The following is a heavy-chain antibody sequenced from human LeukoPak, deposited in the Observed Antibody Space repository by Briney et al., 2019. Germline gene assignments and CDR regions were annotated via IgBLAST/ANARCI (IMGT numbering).Heavy chain of an antibody. V-gene: IGHV3-21*01. Sequence: PGGSLRLSCAASGFTFSSYSMNWVRQAPGKGLEWVSSISSSSYINYADSVKGRFTISRDNAKKSLYLQMDSLRAEDTAVYYCARDSGSYYPEYFQYWGQGTLVTVSS. CDR2: ISSSSYI. CDR3: ARDSGSYYPEYFQY. J-gene: IGHJ1*01. D-gene: IGHD1-26*01. CDR1: GFTFSSYS.